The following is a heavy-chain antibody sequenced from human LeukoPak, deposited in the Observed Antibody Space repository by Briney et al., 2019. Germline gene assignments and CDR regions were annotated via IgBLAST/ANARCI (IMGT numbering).Heavy chain of an antibody. Sequence: ASVKVSCKASGYTFTGYYMHWVRQAPGQGLEWMGWINPNSGGTNYAQKLQGRVTMTTDTSTSTAYMELRSLRSDDTAVYYCARAYCGGDCLSGWFDPWGQGTLVTVSS. V-gene: IGHV1-2*02. CDR1: GYTFTGYY. CDR3: ARAYCGGDCLSGWFDP. CDR2: INPNSGGT. J-gene: IGHJ5*02. D-gene: IGHD2-21*02.